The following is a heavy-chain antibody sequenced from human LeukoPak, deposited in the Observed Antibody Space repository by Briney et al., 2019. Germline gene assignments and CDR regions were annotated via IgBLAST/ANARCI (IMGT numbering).Heavy chain of an antibody. J-gene: IGHJ5*02. CDR1: GYTFTSYY. V-gene: IGHV1-46*01. D-gene: IGHD3-10*01. CDR3: ARDIMDQGSGETWSDP. CDR2: INPSGGST. Sequence: ASVMVSCKASGYTFTSYYMHWVRQAPGQGLEWMGIINPSGGSTSYAQKFQGRVTITRDTSTSTVYMELSSLRSEDTAVYYCARDIMDQGSGETWSDPWEQGTLVTASA.